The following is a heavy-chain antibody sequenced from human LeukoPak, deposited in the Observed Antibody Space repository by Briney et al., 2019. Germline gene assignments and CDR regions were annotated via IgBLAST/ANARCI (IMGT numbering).Heavy chain of an antibody. Sequence: ASVKVSCKASGYTFTSYDSNWVRQATGQGLEWMGWMNPNSGNTGYAQKFQGRVTITRNTSISTAYMELSSLRSEDTAVYYCASSGDGDYFDYWGQGTLVTVSS. CDR3: ASSGDGDYFDY. V-gene: IGHV1-8*03. CDR2: MNPNSGNT. J-gene: IGHJ4*02. D-gene: IGHD3-10*01. CDR1: GYTFTSYD.